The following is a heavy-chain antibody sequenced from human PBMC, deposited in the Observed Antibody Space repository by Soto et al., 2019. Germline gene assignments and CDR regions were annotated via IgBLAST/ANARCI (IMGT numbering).Heavy chain of an antibody. V-gene: IGHV3-23*01. CDR3: AKTARGPHFDN. CDR2: LGNSGAST. J-gene: IGHJ4*02. Sequence: EVRLLESGGGLVQPGGSLRLSCAASGFTFSTYAMSWVRQAPGKGLEWVSGLGNSGASTYYADSVKGRFTISRDNSKNSRFFQMNSLRAEDRAVYSCAKTARGPHFDNWGQGPLVTVSS. CDR1: GFTFSTYA.